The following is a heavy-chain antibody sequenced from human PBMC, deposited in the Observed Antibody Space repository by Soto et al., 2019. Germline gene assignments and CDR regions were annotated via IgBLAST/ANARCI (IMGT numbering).Heavy chain of an antibody. CDR1: DDSIYSDEDG. J-gene: IGHJ4*02. D-gene: IGHD3-9*01. V-gene: IGHV4-39*01. CDR2: IYYRGNA. CDR3: ARLEGLATISYYFDF. Sequence: SETLSLTCSVSDDSIYSDEDGGGWIRQPPGKGLEWIGSIYYRGNAYYNPSLQTRVTISLDKSKSQFSLKLNSVTAADSAVYFCARLEGLATISYYFDFWGPGALVTVSS.